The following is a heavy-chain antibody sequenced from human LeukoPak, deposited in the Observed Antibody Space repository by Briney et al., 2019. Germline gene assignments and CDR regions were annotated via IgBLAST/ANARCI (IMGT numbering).Heavy chain of an antibody. CDR1: GYTFTSYG. CDR3: ARSSGWSDYYYYYGMDV. V-gene: IGHV1-18*01. D-gene: IGHD6-19*01. Sequence: ASVKVSYKTSGYTFTSYGISWVRQAPGQGLEWMRWISAYNGNTNYAQKLQGRVTMTTDTSTSTAYMELRSLRSDDTAVYYCARSSGWSDYYYYYGMDVWGQGTTVTVSS. CDR2: ISAYNGNT. J-gene: IGHJ6*02.